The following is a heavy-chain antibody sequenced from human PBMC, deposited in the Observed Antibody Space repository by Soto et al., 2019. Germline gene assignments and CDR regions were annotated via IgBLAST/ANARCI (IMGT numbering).Heavy chain of an antibody. CDR1: GGSISSSNW. D-gene: IGHD2-21*01. V-gene: IGHV4-4*02. J-gene: IGHJ6*02. CDR2: IYHSGST. CDR3: ARDPGRGTQRWFGDDWQEPYYYYYGMDV. Sequence: SETLSLTCAVSGGSISSSNWWSWVRQPPGKGLEWIGEIYHSGSTNYNPSLKSRVTISVDKSKNQFSLKLSSVTAADTAVYYCARDPGRGTQRWFGDDWQEPYYYYYGMDVWGQGTTVTVSS.